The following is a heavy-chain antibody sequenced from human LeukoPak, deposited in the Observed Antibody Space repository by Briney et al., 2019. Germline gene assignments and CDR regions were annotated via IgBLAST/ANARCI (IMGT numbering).Heavy chain of an antibody. J-gene: IGHJ3*02. CDR3: ATDPGSGSYHAFDI. D-gene: IGHD3-10*01. CDR1: GYTLTELS. Sequence: ASVKVSCKVSGYTLTELSMHWVRQAPGKGLEWMGGFDPEDGETIYTQKFQGRVTMTEGTSTDTAYMELSSLRSEDTAVYYCATDPGSGSYHAFDIWGQGTMVTVSS. CDR2: FDPEDGET. V-gene: IGHV1-24*01.